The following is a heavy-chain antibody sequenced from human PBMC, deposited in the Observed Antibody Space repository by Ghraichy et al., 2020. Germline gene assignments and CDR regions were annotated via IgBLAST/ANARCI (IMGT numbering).Heavy chain of an antibody. CDR3: ATRGSLDYYDSSEPDY. CDR1: GGSISSSNW. CDR2: IYHSGST. J-gene: IGHJ4*02. V-gene: IGHV4-4*02. Sequence: TLSLTCAISGGSISSSNWWSWVRQPPGKGLEWIGEIYHSGSTNYNPSLKSRVTISVDKSKNQFSLKLSSVTAADTAVYYCATRGSLDYYDSSEPDYWGQGTLVTVSS. D-gene: IGHD3-22*01.